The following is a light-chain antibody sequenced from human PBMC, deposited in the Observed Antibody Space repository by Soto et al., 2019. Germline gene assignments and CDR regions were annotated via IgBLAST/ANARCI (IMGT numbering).Light chain of an antibody. CDR2: DVS. CDR3: CSYAGSFVV. CDR1: SSDVGGYNY. Sequence: QSALTQPRSVSGSPGQSVTISCTGTSSDVGGYNYVSWYQQHPGKAPKLMIYDVSKRPSGVPDRSSGSKSGNTASLTISGLQAEDAADYYCCSYAGSFVVFGGGTKLTVL. V-gene: IGLV2-11*01. J-gene: IGLJ2*01.